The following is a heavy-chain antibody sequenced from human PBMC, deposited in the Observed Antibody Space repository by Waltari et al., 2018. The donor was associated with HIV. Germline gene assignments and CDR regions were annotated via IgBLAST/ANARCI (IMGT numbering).Heavy chain of an antibody. D-gene: IGHD6-6*01. CDR1: GGFINNYY. Sequence: QVQLQESGPGLVKPSETLSLTCTVSGGFINNYYWNWIRQPPGKGLEWIGYIYHSGSTNYHPSFKSRVTISGDTSRNEFSLKLTSVTAADTAVYYWAREGTYGGTARPEKGLDSWGQGILVSVSS. CDR2: IYHSGST. V-gene: IGHV4-59*01. CDR3: AREGTYGGTARPEKGLDS. J-gene: IGHJ4*02.